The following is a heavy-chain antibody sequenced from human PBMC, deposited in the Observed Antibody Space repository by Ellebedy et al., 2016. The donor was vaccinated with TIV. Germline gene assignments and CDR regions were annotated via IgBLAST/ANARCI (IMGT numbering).Heavy chain of an antibody. CDR3: AKDYGDNVTP. J-gene: IGHJ5*02. V-gene: IGHV4-59*08. Sequence: MPSETLSLTCTVSGDSISSYYWSWIRQPPGKGLEWIGYVYYSGSTSYNPSLKSRVTISVDRAKNQFSLRLNSVTAADTAVYYCAKDYGDNVTPWGQGTLVTVSS. CDR2: VYYSGST. D-gene: IGHD4-17*01. CDR1: GDSISSYY.